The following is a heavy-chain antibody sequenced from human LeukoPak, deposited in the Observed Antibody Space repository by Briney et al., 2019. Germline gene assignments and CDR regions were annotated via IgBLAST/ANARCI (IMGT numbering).Heavy chain of an antibody. CDR1: GYTFTGHY. D-gene: IGHD6-13*01. CDR3: AGAGDLGTAAALS. CDR2: INPNSGGT. V-gene: IGHV1-2*06. Sequence: ASVKVSCKASGYTFTGHYMHWVRQAPGQGLEWMGRINPNSGGTNYAQKFQGRITMTRDTSINTAYMELSRLRSDDTAAYYCAGAGDLGTAAALSWGQGTLVTVSS. J-gene: IGHJ4*02.